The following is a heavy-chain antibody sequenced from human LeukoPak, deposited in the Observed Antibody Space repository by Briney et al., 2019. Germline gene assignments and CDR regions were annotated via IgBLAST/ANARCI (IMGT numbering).Heavy chain of an antibody. J-gene: IGHJ5*02. CDR2: IWYDGNNK. CDR1: GFTFSSYG. D-gene: IGHD4-11*01. V-gene: IGHV3-33*01. Sequence: GRSLRLSCAASGFTFSSYGMHWVRQAPGKGLEWVAVIWYDGNNKYYADSVKGRFTISRDNSRNTLYLQMNSLRAEDTAVYYCARDNNYGWFDPWGQGTLVTVSS. CDR3: ARDNNYGWFDP.